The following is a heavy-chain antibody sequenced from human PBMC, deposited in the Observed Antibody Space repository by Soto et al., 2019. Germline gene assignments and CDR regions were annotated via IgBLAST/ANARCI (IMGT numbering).Heavy chain of an antibody. CDR2: IYSSGNT. V-gene: IGHV4-4*02. CDR3: ARAPGVVVGTSIVSSLFDS. J-gene: IGHJ5*01. Sequence: PWETLSLTCAVSDDSITTTNWWTWVRQSPGKGLEWIGEIYSSGNTNYNPSLMSRVTMSVDESTNQFSLKLTSLTIADTAVYFCARAPGVVVGTSIVSSLFDSRGPGTVGTVSS. D-gene: IGHD2-21*02. CDR1: DDSITTTNW.